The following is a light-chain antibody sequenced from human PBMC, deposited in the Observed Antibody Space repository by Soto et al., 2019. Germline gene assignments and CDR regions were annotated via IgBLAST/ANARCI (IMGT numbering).Light chain of an antibody. CDR1: QSVSSGF. J-gene: IGKJ2*01. CDR2: GAS. Sequence: EIVLTQSPGTLSLSPGERATLSCRASQSVSSGFIAWYQQKPGQAPKLLIYGASGRATGIPDRFSGSGSGTDFILTISRLEPEDFAVYYCQQYDSSPQTFGQGTKLEIK. CDR3: QQYDSSPQT. V-gene: IGKV3-20*01.